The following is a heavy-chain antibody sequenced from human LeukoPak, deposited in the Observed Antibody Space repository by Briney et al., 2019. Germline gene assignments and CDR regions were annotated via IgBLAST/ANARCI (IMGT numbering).Heavy chain of an antibody. CDR3: AKDREGSYYHSSGYYYPAEYFQH. J-gene: IGHJ1*01. CDR1: GFTFSSYG. CDR2: ISGSGGST. V-gene: IGHV3-23*01. D-gene: IGHD3-22*01. Sequence: PGGSLRLSCAASGFTFSSYGMSWDRQAPGKVLGWVSAISGSGGSTYYADSVKGRFTISRDNSKNTLYLQMNSLRAEDTAVYYCAKDREGSYYHSSGYYYPAEYFQHWGQGTLVTVSS.